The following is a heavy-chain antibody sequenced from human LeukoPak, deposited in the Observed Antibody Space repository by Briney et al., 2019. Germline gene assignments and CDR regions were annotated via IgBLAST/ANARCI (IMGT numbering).Heavy chain of an antibody. J-gene: IGHJ5*02. CDR2: IYSGGST. CDR1: EFSVGSNY. D-gene: IGHD1-26*01. V-gene: IGHV3-66*01. CDR3: ARDNSVGDVAWWFDP. Sequence: PGGSLRLSCAASEFSVGSNYMTWVRQAPGKGLEWVSLIYSGGSTYYAGSVKGRFTISRDNSKNTLYLQMNSLRAEDTAVYYCARDNSVGDVAWWFDPWGQGTLVTVSS.